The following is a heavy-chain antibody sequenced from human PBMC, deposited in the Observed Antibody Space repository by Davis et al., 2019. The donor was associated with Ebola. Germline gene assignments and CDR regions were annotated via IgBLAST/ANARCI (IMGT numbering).Heavy chain of an antibody. CDR3: ARDGWGSSWVRGLYV. CDR1: GFTFTSYS. CDR2: ISTDGLYI. V-gene: IGHV3-21*01. Sequence: GGSLTLSCAASGFTFTSYSMNWVRQAPGKGLEWVSSISTDGLYIYYADSVKGRFTNSRDNTKKSLYLQMNSLRDEETAIYYCARDGWGSSWVRGLYVWGQGTTVTVSS. J-gene: IGHJ6*02. D-gene: IGHD6-13*01.